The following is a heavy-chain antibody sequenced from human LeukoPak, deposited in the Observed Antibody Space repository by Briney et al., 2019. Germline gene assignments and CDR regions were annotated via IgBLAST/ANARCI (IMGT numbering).Heavy chain of an antibody. CDR2: ISSDGTNK. CDR3: ARKLVDY. D-gene: IGHD2-15*01. V-gene: IGHV3-30*03. J-gene: IGHJ4*02. CDR1: GFTFSSYV. Sequence: GGSLRLSCAASGFTFSSYVMHWVRQAPGKGLEWVALISSDGTNKYYADSVKGRFTISRDNSKNTLFLQMNSLRAEDTAVYYCARKLVDYWGQGTLVTVSS.